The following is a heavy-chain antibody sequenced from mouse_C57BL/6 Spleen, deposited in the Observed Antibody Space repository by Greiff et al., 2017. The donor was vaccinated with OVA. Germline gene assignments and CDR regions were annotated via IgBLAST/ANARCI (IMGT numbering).Heavy chain of an antibody. J-gene: IGHJ4*01. CDR2: IYPGDGDT. V-gene: IGHV1-82*01. CDR3: ARRGVYSAMDY. Sequence: VQLQQSGPELVRPGASVKISCKASGYAFSSSWMNWVKQRPGKGLEWIGRIYPGDGDTNYNGKFKGKATLTADKSSSTAYMQLSSLTSEDSAVYFCARRGVYSAMDYWGQGTSVTVSS. CDR1: GYAFSSSW. D-gene: IGHD2-1*01.